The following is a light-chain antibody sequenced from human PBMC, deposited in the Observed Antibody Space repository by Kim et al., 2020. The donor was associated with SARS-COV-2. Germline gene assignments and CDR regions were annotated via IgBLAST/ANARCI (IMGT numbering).Light chain of an antibody. J-gene: IGLJ2*01. Sequence: QSVLTQPPSASGTPGQSVTISCSGSSSTIGNNYVYWHQKLPGAAPKLLIYNDYARPSGVPDRFSGSKSGTSASLAISGLRSEDEGDYYCASWDDRLSVVVFGGGTKLTVL. CDR1: SSTIGNNY. V-gene: IGLV1-47*02. CDR3: ASWDDRLSVVV. CDR2: NDY.